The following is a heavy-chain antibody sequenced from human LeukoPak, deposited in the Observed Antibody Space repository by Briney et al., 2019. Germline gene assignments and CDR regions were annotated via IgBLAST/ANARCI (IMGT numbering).Heavy chain of an antibody. V-gene: IGHV3-30*04. Sequence: PGRSLRLSCAASGFTVSSYAMHWVRQAPGKGLEWVAVISYDGSNKYYADSVKGRFTISRDNSKNTLYLQMNSLRAEDTAVYYCAKGGNGYRAYNFDYWGQGTLVTVSS. CDR3: AKGGNGYRAYNFDY. D-gene: IGHD2-21*01. CDR1: GFTVSSYA. J-gene: IGHJ4*02. CDR2: ISYDGSNK.